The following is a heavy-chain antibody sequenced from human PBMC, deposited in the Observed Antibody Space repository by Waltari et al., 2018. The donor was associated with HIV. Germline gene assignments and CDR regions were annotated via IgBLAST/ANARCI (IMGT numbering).Heavy chain of an antibody. V-gene: IGHV3-23*01. CDR3: AIQHNPLHNYYYGMDV. Sequence: EVQLLESGGGLVQPGGSLRLSCVASGVNFRTYGMTWVRQAPGKGLEWVSGLSGSGGSTHYADSVKGRFTISRDNSKDTLYLQMNTLRAEDTAVYYCAIQHNPLHNYYYGMDVWGQGTTVTVSS. CDR1: GVNFRTYG. CDR2: LSGSGGST. D-gene: IGHD1-1*01. J-gene: IGHJ6*02.